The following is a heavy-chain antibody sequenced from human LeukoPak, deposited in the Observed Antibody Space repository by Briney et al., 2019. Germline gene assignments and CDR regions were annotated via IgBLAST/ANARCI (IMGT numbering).Heavy chain of an antibody. CDR2: ITHSGST. V-gene: IGHV4-34*01. CDR3: VSGQPYYDFWIGSASNFDY. CDR1: GESSSGYY. Sequence: PSETLSLTCAVHGESSSGYYWSWIRQPPGKGLAWIGEITHSGSTNYNPSLKSRVTISVDTSKNQFSLKLSSVTAADTAVYHCVSGQPYYDFWIGSASNFDYLGQGTLVTVSS. J-gene: IGHJ4*02. D-gene: IGHD3-3*01.